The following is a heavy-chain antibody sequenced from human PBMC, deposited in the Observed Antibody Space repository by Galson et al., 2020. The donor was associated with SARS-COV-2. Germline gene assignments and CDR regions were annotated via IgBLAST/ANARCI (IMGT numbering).Heavy chain of an antibody. V-gene: IGHV3-33*01. CDR2: IWYDGSNK. D-gene: IGHD6-13*01. CDR3: ARLRDSSSWYNPGYYYYMDV. J-gene: IGHJ6*03. CDR1: GFTFSSYG. Sequence: GESLKIYCAASGFTFSSYGMHWVRQAPGKGLEWVAVIWYDGSNKYYADSVKGRFTISRDNSKNTLYLQMNSLRAEDTAVYYCARLRDSSSWYNPGYYYYMDVWGKGTTVTVSS.